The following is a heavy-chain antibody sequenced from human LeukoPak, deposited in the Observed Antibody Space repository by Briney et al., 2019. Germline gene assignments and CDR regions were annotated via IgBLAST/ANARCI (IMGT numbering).Heavy chain of an antibody. V-gene: IGHV1-2*02. Sequence: ASVKVSCKASGYTFTGYYMHWVRQAPGQGLEWMGWINPNSGGTNYAQKFQGRVTMTRDTSISTAYMELSRLRSDDTAVYYCARVRAVAGTAFDYWGQGTLVTVSS. D-gene: IGHD6-19*01. CDR2: INPNSGGT. J-gene: IGHJ4*02. CDR3: ARVRAVAGTAFDY. CDR1: GYTFTGYY.